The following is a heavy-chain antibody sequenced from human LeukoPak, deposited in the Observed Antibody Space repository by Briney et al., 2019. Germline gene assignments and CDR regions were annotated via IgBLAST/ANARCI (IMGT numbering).Heavy chain of an antibody. CDR3: ARCITMVRGVIPGG. CDR1: GFTFSSYW. J-gene: IGHJ4*02. V-gene: IGHV3-7*01. CDR2: IKQDGSEK. Sequence: GGSLRLSCAASGFTFSSYWMSWVRQAPGKGLEWVANIKQDGSEKYYVDSVKGRFTISRDNAKNSLYLQMNSLRAEDTAVYYCARCITMVRGVIPGGWGQGTLVTVSS. D-gene: IGHD3-10*01.